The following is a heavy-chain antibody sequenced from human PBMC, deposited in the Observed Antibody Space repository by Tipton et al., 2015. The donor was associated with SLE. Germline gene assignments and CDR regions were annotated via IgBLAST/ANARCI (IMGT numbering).Heavy chain of an antibody. CDR1: GDSITSYY. Sequence: LRLSCTVSGDSITSYYWNWIRQPPGKGLEWIEYIYYNGHTNYSPSLKSRVTLSVDTSKNQFSLTLSSVTAADTAVYYCARLNDATAIASFDYWGQGNLVTVSS. J-gene: IGHJ4*02. D-gene: IGHD2-21*02. CDR2: IYYNGHT. V-gene: IGHV4-59*01. CDR3: ARLNDATAIASFDY.